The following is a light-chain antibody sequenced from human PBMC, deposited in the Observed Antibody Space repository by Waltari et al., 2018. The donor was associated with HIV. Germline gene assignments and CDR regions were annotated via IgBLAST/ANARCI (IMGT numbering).Light chain of an antibody. CDR2: WAS. CDR3: QQHYDSPIT. J-gene: IGKJ5*01. CDR1: QSVLYSSNNKTY. Sequence: DIVMTQSPDPLAVSLGERATINCKSSQSVLYSSNNKTYLAWYQQKSGQPPKLLISWASTRESGVPDRFSGSGSGTDFTLTISSLQAEDVAVYYCQQHYDSPITFGQGTRLEIK. V-gene: IGKV4-1*01.